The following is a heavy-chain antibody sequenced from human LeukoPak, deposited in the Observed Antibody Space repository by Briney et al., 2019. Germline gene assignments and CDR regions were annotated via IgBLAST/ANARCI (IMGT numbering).Heavy chain of an antibody. CDR2: IIPILGIA. V-gene: IGHV1-69*04. D-gene: IGHD6-13*01. J-gene: IGHJ2*01. Sequence: ASVKVSCKASGGTFSSYAISWVRQAPGQGREWMGRIIPILGIANYAQKFQGRVTITADKSTSTAYMELSILRSEDTAVYYCARDGEPYSSSWYRYCWYFDLWGRGTLVTVSS. CDR3: ARDGEPYSSSWYRYCWYFDL. CDR1: GGTFSSYA.